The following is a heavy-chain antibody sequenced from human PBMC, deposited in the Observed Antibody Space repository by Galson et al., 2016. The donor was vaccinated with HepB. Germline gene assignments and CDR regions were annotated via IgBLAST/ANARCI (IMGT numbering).Heavy chain of an antibody. CDR1: GFTVSXXY. D-gene: IGHD3-10*01. CDR2: XXSDXXX. CDR3: ASGAGDASGSPPLLHF. V-gene: IGHV3-53*01. Sequence: SLRLSCAVSGFTVSXXYMSXXRQAXXXGLXXVSXXXSDXXXHYXGSVXARFTISRDNSKNTLYXQLNTLRAEDTAVYDCASGAGDASGSPPLLHFWGQGALVTVSS. J-gene: IGHJ4*02.